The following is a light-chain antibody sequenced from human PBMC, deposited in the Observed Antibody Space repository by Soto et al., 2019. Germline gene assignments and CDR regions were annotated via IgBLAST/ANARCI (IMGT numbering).Light chain of an antibody. CDR1: QSISTY. J-gene: IGKJ1*01. CDR3: QQSSSTPWT. V-gene: IGKV1-39*01. CDR2: GAS. Sequence: DLQMTQSPSSLSASVGDRVTITCRASQSISTYLNWYQQKPWNDPNLLIYGASNFQLGVPSSFSGSRSGTDFTLTISSLQPEYFATYYCQQSSSTPWTFGQGTKVEIK.